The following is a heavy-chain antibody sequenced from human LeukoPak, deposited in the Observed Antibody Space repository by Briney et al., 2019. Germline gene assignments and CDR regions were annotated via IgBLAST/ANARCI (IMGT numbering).Heavy chain of an antibody. Sequence: SVKVSCKASVRTFSIYAISWVRQAPGQGREWMGGIIPIFGTANYAQKFQGRVATTADESTSTAYMELSSLRSEDTAVYYCARGRTNFDYWGQGTLVTVSS. CDR2: IIPIFGTA. V-gene: IGHV1-69*01. CDR3: ARGRTNFDY. J-gene: IGHJ4*02. CDR1: VRTFSIYA. D-gene: IGHD2-2*01.